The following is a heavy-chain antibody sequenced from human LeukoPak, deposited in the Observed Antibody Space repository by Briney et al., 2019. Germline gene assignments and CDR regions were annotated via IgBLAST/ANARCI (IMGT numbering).Heavy chain of an antibody. CDR3: ARGRHSRDGPKRWFDP. CDR1: GFTFSSYS. J-gene: IGHJ5*02. Sequence: PGGSLRLSCAASGFTFSSYSMNWVRQAPGKGLEWVSSISSSSSYIYYADSVKGRFTISRDNAKNSLYLQMNSLRAEDTAVYYCARGRHSRDGPKRWFDPWGQGTLVTVSS. CDR2: ISSSSSYI. D-gene: IGHD5-24*01. V-gene: IGHV3-21*01.